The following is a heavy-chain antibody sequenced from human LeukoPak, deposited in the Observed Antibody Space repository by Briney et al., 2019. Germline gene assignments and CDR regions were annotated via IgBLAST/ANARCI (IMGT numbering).Heavy chain of an antibody. V-gene: IGHV3-48*03. J-gene: IGHJ4*02. CDR1: GFSFSGYE. Sequence: GGSLRLSCTASGFSFSGYEINWVRQAPGKGLEWVSYINTGSSSIYYADSLKGRFTISRDDAKNSVYLQLNSLRAEDTALYYCARDTSHCGGDCYDYWGQGTLVTVSS. CDR3: ARDTSHCGGDCYDY. CDR2: INTGSSSI. D-gene: IGHD2-21*01.